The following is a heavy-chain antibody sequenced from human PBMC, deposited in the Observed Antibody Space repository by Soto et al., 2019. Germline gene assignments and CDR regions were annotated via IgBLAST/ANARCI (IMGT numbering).Heavy chain of an antibody. CDR3: ARRGDGDDAFDI. D-gene: IGHD3-10*01. J-gene: IGHJ3*02. CDR2: IYYSGST. CDR1: GGSISSSSYY. V-gene: IGHV4-39*01. Sequence: QLQLQESGPGLVKPSETLSLTCTVSGGSISSSSYYWGWIRQPPGKGLEWIGSIYYSGSTYYNPSLKSRVTISVDTSKNQFSLKLSSVTAADTAVYYCARRGDGDDAFDIWGQGTMVTVSS.